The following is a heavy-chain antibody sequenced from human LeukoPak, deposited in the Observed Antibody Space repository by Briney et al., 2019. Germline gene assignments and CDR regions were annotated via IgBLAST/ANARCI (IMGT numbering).Heavy chain of an antibody. D-gene: IGHD5-12*01. J-gene: IGHJ4*02. CDR2: IYYSGST. Sequence: SETLSLTCTVSVGSISSYYWSWIWQPPGKGLGWIGYIYYSGSTNYNPPLKSRVTIPVDASKNQFSLKLSTVTAADTAVDYCARDGSGYDYGFDYWGQGTLVTVAS. V-gene: IGHV4-59*01. CDR3: ARDGSGYDYGFDY. CDR1: VGSISSYY.